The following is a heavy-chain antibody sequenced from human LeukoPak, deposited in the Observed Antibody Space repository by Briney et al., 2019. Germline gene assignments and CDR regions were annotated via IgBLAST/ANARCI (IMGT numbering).Heavy chain of an antibody. J-gene: IGHJ4*02. CDR2: IYYSGST. V-gene: IGHV4-59*01. Sequence: KPSETLSLTCTVSGDSIRSYYWSWIRQPPGKGLEWIGYIYYSGSTNYNPSLKSRVTISLDTSKNRFSLKLNSVTAADTAVYYCATNYAVAGPYYFDYWGQGTLITVSS. D-gene: IGHD6-19*01. CDR3: ATNYAVAGPYYFDY. CDR1: GDSIRSYY.